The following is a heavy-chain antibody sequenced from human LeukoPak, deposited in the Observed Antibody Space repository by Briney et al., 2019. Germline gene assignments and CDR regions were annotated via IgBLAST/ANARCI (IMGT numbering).Heavy chain of an antibody. D-gene: IGHD6-19*01. CDR2: ISYDGSNK. J-gene: IGHJ4*02. CDR3: ARGGSEQWLQYHFDY. CDR1: GFTFSSYA. Sequence: TGGSLRLSCAASGFTFSSYAMHWVRQAPGKGLEWVAVISYDGSNKYYADSVKGRFTISRDNSKNTLYLQMNSLRAEGTAVYYCARGGSEQWLQYHFDYWGQGTLVTVSS. V-gene: IGHV3-30*04.